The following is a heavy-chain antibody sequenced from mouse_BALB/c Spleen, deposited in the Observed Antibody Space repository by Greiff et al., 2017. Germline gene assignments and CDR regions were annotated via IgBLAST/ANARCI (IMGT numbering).Heavy chain of an antibody. CDR3: VRDGSIYDGYWYFDV. J-gene: IGHJ1*01. CDR2: IWTGGGT. D-gene: IGHD2-3*01. Sequence: QVQLKQSGPGLVAPSQSLSITCTVSGFSLTSYDISWIRQPPGKGLEWLGVIWTGGGTNYNSAFMSRLSISKDNSKSQVFLKMNSLQTDDTAIYYCVRDGSIYDGYWYFDVWGAGTTVTVSS. V-gene: IGHV2-9-2*01. CDR1: GFSLTSYD.